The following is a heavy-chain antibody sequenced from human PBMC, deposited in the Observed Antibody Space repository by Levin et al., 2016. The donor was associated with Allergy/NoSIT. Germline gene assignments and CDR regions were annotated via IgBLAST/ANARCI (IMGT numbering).Heavy chain of an antibody. D-gene: IGHD2-2*02. CDR2: IIPIFGKT. J-gene: IGHJ6*03. CDR3: ARVGFIVPATILDYYYYMDV. V-gene: IGHV1-69*01. Sequence: WVRQAPGQGLEWMGGIIPIFGKTNYAQKFQGRVTITADESTSTAYMELSSLRSEDTAVYYCARVGFIVPATILDYYYYMDVWGKGTTVTVS.